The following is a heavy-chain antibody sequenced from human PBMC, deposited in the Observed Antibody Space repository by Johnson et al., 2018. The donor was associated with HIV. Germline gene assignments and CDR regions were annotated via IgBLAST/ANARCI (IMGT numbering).Heavy chain of an antibody. CDR1: GFTFSSYA. D-gene: IGHD1-7*01. V-gene: IGHV3-30*04. Sequence: QVRLVESGGGVVQPGRSLRLSCAASGFTFSSYAMHWVRQAPGKGLEWVAVISYDGSEKYYVDSVKGRFTISRDNAKNSLYLQMNSLRAEDTAVYYCARYEGNYVAFDIWGQGTMVTVSS. J-gene: IGHJ3*02. CDR2: ISYDGSEK. CDR3: ARYEGNYVAFDI.